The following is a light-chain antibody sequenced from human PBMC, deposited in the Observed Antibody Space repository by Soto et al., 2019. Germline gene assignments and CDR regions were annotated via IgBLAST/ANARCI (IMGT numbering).Light chain of an antibody. CDR3: QSYDSSLYV. V-gene: IGLV1-40*01. CDR2: GNS. J-gene: IGLJ1*01. CDR1: SSNIGAGYD. Sequence: QSVLTQPPSVSGAPGQRVTISCTGSSSNIGAGYDVHWYQQLPGTAPKLLIYGNSNRPSGVPDRFSGSKSGTSASLAITGLQADDEADSYCQSYDSSLYVFGTGTKLTVL.